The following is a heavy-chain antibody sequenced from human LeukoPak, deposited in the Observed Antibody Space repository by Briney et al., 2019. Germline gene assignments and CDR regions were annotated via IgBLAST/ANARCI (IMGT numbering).Heavy chain of an antibody. CDR1: GFIFSHYG. V-gene: IGHV3-33*05. D-gene: IGHD5-24*01. CDR3: ARGAGYNYPYYFDY. J-gene: IGHJ4*02. Sequence: PPGRSLRLSCAASGFIFSHYGMHWVRQAPGKGLEWVAVIQNDASTENFADSVKGRFTISRDNSKNTLYLQMNSLRAEDTAVYYCARGAGYNYPYYFDYWGQGTLVTVSS. CDR2: IQNDASTE.